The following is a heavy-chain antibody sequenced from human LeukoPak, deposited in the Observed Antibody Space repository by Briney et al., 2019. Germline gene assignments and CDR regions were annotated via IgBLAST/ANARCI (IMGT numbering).Heavy chain of an antibody. V-gene: IGHV4-4*07. Sequence: SETLSLTCTVSGGSISSYYWSWIRQPAGKGLEWIGRIYTSGSTNYNPSLKSRVTISVDTSKNQFSLKLSSVTAADTAVYYCARDDYYDSSGYYVDYWGQGTLVTVSS. J-gene: IGHJ4*02. CDR3: ARDDYYDSSGYYVDY. CDR1: GGSISSYY. D-gene: IGHD3-22*01. CDR2: IYTSGST.